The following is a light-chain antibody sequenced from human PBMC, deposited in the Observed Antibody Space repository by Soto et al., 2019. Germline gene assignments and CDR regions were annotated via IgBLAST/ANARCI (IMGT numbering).Light chain of an antibody. CDR3: SSYTSSSTYV. Sequence: QSALTQPASVSGSPGQSITIACTGTSSDVGGYNYVSWYQQYPGKAPRLVISDVSNRPSGVSNRFSGSKSGNSASLTISVLQAEDEADYYCSSYTSSSTYVFGTGTKLTVL. V-gene: IGLV2-14*01. J-gene: IGLJ1*01. CDR1: SSDVGGYNY. CDR2: DVS.